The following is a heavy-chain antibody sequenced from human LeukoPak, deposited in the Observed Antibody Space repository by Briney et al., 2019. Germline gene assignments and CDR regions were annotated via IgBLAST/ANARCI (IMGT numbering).Heavy chain of an antibody. J-gene: IGHJ4*02. D-gene: IGHD5-18*01. V-gene: IGHV3-48*03. CDR3: ARNVDTAMVSVRGYFDY. CDR1: GFTFSSYE. Sequence: GGSLRLSCAASGFTFSSYEMNWVRQAPGKGLEWVSYISSSGSTIYYADSVKGRFTISRDNSKNTLYLQMNSLRAEDTAVYYCARNVDTAMVSVRGYFDYWGQGTLVTVSS. CDR2: ISSSGSTI.